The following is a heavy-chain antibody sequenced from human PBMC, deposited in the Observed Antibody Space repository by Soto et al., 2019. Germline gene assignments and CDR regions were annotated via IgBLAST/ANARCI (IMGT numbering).Heavy chain of an antibody. CDR1: GFTFDDYA. J-gene: IGHJ3*02. CDR3: AKDILHSSGRTVAFDI. CDR2: ISWNSGSI. D-gene: IGHD6-19*01. V-gene: IGHV3-9*01. Sequence: EVQLVESGGGLVQPGRSLRLSCAASGFTFDDYAMHWVRQAPGKGLEWVSGISWNSGSIGYADSVKGRFTISRDNAKNSLYLQMNSLRAEDTALDYCAKDILHSSGRTVAFDIWGQGTMVTVSS.